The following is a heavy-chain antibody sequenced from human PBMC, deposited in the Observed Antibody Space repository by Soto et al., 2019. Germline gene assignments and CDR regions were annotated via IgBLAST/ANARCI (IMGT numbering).Heavy chain of an antibody. J-gene: IGHJ6*02. CDR3: ARVRAAMVSANDYNCYGMDV. CDR2: IIPIFGTA. CDR1: GGTFSSYA. D-gene: IGHD5-18*01. Sequence: QVQLVQSGAEVKKPGSSVKVSCKASGGTFSSYAISWVRQAPGQGLEWMGGIIPIFGTANYAQKFQGRVTITADESTSTAYMELSSLRSEDSAVYYCARVRAAMVSANDYNCYGMDVWGQGTTVTVSS. V-gene: IGHV1-69*12.